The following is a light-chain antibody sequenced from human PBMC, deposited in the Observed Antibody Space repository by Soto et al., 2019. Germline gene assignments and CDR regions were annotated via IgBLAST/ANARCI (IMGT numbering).Light chain of an antibody. Sequence: QSVLTQPASVSGSPGQSITISCTGTSNDVGGYNYVSWYQQHPGKAPKVMIYEVSNRPSGVSNRFSGSKSGNTASLTISGLQAEEEGDYYCSYYKSGTILFGTGTKLTVL. V-gene: IGLV2-14*01. J-gene: IGLJ1*01. CDR1: SNDVGGYNY. CDR3: SYYKSGTIL. CDR2: EVS.